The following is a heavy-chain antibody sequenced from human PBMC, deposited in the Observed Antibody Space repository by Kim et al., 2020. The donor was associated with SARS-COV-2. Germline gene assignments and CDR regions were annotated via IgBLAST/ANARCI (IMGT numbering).Heavy chain of an antibody. CDR3: ARLLLWFGETTDY. D-gene: IGHD3-10*01. J-gene: IGHJ4*02. V-gene: IGHV1-3*01. Sequence: SQKFQGRGTITRDTSASTAYMGLSSLRSEDTAVYYCARLLLWFGETTDYWGQGTLVTVSS.